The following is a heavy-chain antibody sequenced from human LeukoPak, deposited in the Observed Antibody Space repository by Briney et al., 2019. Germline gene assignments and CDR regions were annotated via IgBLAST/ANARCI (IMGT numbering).Heavy chain of an antibody. Sequence: PSETLSLTCTVSGGSISSSSFYWGWIRQPPGKGLEWIGITSYSGSTYYNPSLKSRVTISVDTSKNQFSLKLSSVTAADTAVYYCARLDRGINAAHFDYWGQGTLVTVSS. V-gene: IGHV4-39*01. D-gene: IGHD6-25*01. CDR3: ARLDRGINAAHFDY. J-gene: IGHJ4*02. CDR2: TSYSGST. CDR1: GGSISSSSFY.